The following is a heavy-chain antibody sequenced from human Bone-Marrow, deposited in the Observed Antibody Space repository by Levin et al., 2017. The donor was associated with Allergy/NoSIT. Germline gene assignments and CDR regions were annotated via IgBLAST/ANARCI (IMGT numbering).Heavy chain of an antibody. Sequence: SETLSLTCTVSGGSINSFYWNWIRQPPGKGLEWIGYIFDTGTTNYNPSLKSRVTISLATSKRRFSLRLTSVTAADTAMYYCAGGGRRWETIGPGNYYYSMDVRGQGTTVTVSS. J-gene: IGHJ6*02. V-gene: IGHV4-59*01. CDR1: GGSINSFY. CDR2: IFDTGTT. CDR3: AGGGRRWETIGPGNYYYSMDV. D-gene: IGHD4-23*01.